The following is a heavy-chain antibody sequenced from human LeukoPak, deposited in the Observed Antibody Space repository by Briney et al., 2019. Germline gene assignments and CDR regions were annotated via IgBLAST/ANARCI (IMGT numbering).Heavy chain of an antibody. J-gene: IGHJ4*02. Sequence: ASVKVSCKASGYTFTSYGISWVRQAPGQGLEWMGWISAYNGNTNYAQTLQGRVTMNTDTSTSTAYMELRSLRSDDTAVYYCARDASGYSSGWYSNEGVYWGQGTLVTVSS. CDR3: ARDASGYSSGWYSNEGVY. V-gene: IGHV1-18*01. CDR2: ISAYNGNT. D-gene: IGHD6-19*01. CDR1: GYTFTSYG.